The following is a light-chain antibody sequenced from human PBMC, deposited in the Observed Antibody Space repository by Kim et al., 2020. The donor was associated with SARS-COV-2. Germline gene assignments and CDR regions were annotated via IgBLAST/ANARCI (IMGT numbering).Light chain of an antibody. CDR3: QQYNYYPYS. J-gene: IGKJ2*03. Sequence: SAAVGDRVTSTGRASQSISSWLAWYQQKPGKAPKLLISMASSLESGVPSRFSGSGSGTEFTLTIISLQPDDFATYFCQQYNYYPYSFAQGTKLEI. CDR1: QSISSW. CDR2: MAS. V-gene: IGKV1-5*03.